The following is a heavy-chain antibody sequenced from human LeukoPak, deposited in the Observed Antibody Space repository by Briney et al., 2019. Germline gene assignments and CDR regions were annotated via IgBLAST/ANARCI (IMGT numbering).Heavy chain of an antibody. V-gene: IGHV4-59*12. CDR1: GGSISSYY. CDR2: IYYSGST. J-gene: IGHJ5*02. D-gene: IGHD3-16*02. Sequence: SETLSLTCTVSGGSISSYYWSWIRQPPGKGLEWIGYIYYSGSTNYNPSLKSRVTISVDTSKNQFSLKLSPVTAADTAVYYCARFMITFGGVIVNWFDPWGQGTLVTVSS. CDR3: ARFMITFGGVIVNWFDP.